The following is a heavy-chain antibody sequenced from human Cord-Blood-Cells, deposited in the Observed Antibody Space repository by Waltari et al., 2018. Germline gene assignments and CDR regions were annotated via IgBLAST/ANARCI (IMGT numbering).Heavy chain of an antibody. CDR3: ARGSTGDDAFDI. V-gene: IGHV3-7*01. J-gene: IGHJ3*02. Sequence: EVQLVESGGGLVQPGGSLTLSCAASGFTLSSYWMSWVRQAPGKGGEWVANIKQEGSEKYYVDSVKGRFTISRDNAKNSLYLQMNSLRAEDTAVYYCARGSTGDDAFDIWGQGTMVTVSS. D-gene: IGHD7-27*01. CDR1: GFTLSSYW. CDR2: IKQEGSEK.